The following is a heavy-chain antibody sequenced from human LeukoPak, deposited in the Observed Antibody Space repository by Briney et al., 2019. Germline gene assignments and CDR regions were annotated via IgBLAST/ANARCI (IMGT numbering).Heavy chain of an antibody. J-gene: IGHJ4*02. V-gene: IGHV1-69*06. Sequence: ASVKVSCKASGGTFSSYAISWVRQAPGQGLEWMGGIIPIFGTANYARKFQGRVTITADKSQSKAYMELSSLRSEDTAVYYCAREGYSSGWYNYFDYWGQGTLVTVSS. CDR1: GGTFSSYA. D-gene: IGHD6-19*01. CDR3: AREGYSSGWYNYFDY. CDR2: IIPIFGTA.